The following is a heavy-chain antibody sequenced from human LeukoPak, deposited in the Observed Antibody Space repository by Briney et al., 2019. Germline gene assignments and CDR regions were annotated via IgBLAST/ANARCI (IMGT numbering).Heavy chain of an antibody. J-gene: IGHJ3*02. D-gene: IGHD4-11*01. Sequence: PSETLSLTRTVSGGSISSYYWSWIRQPPGKGLEWIGYIYYSGSTNYNPSLKSRVTISVDTSKNQFSLKLSSVTAADTAVYYCARDHADDYSNGYAFDIWGQGTMVTVSS. CDR2: IYYSGST. CDR1: GGSISSYY. CDR3: ARDHADDYSNGYAFDI. V-gene: IGHV4-59*12.